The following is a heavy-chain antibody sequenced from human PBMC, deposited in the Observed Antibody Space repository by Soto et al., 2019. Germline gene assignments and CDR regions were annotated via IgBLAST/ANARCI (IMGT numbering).Heavy chain of an antibody. D-gene: IGHD6-13*01. CDR2: ISYDGSNK. CDR1: GFTFSSYA. J-gene: IGHJ4*02. Sequence: QVQLVESGGGVVQPGRSLRLSCAASGFTFSSYAMHWVRQAPGKGLEWVAVISYDGSNKYYADSVKGRFTISRDNSKNTRYLQLNSLRAEDTAVYYCAREGWAIAAAGTSLFFDYWGQGTLVTVSS. CDR3: AREGWAIAAAGTSLFFDY. V-gene: IGHV3-30-3*01.